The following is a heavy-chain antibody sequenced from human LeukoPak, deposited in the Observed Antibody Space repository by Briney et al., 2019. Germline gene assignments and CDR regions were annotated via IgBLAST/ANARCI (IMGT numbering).Heavy chain of an antibody. CDR1: GYTFTSYG. Sequence: SVNLSRKASGYTFTSYGISWVRQAPGQGLEGMGWISAYNGNTNYAQKLQGRVTMTTDTSTSTAYMELRSLRSDDTAVYYCARDLVAVPAASMDVWGQGTTVTVSS. V-gene: IGHV1-18*01. J-gene: IGHJ6*02. D-gene: IGHD2-2*01. CDR3: ARDLVAVPAASMDV. CDR2: ISAYNGNT.